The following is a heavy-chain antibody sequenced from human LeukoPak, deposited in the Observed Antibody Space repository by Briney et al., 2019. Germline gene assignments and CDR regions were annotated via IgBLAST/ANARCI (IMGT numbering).Heavy chain of an antibody. D-gene: IGHD3-22*01. CDR1: GYTFTSYY. CDR3: ASVTYYYDSSGYYFRNDYFDY. V-gene: IGHV1-46*01. CDR2: INPSGGST. Sequence: ASVRVSCKASGYTFTSYYMHWVRQAPGQGLEWMGIINPSGGSTSYAQKFQGRVTMTRDMSTSTVYMELSSLRSEDTAVYYCASVTYYYDSSGYYFRNDYFDYWGQGTLVTVSS. J-gene: IGHJ4*02.